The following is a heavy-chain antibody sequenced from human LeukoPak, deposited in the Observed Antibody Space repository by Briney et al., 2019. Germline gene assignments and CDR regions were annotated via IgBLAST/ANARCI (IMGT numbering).Heavy chain of an antibody. Sequence: PSETLSLTCTVSGGPIYSYYWSWIRQTAGKGLEWIGRLYPGVSTNYNPSLKSRVTMSVDTSKNQFALKLSAVTAADTAVYYCARLKFYDSTGYSPGHYMDVRGKGTTVTVSS. V-gene: IGHV4-4*07. CDR2: LYPGVST. J-gene: IGHJ6*03. D-gene: IGHD3-22*01. CDR3: ARLKFYDSTGYSPGHYMDV. CDR1: GGPIYSYY.